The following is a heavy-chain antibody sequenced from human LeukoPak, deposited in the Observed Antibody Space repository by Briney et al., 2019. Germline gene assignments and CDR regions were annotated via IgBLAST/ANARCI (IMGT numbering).Heavy chain of an antibody. V-gene: IGHV3-21*01. CDR3: ARDFQGVRGVIIPRYYGMDV. D-gene: IGHD3-10*01. J-gene: IGHJ6*04. CDR1: GFTFSSYS. Sequence: PGGSLRLSCAASGFTFSSYSMNWVRQAPGKGLEWVSSISSSSSYIYYADSVKGRSTISRDNAKNSLYLQMNSLRAEDTAVYYCARDFQGVRGVIIPRYYGMDVWGKGTTVTVSS. CDR2: ISSSSSYI.